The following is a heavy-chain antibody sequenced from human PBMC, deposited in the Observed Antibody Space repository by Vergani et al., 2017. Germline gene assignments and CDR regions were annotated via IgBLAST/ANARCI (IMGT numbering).Heavy chain of an antibody. D-gene: IGHD2-2*01. CDR2: ISGSGGST. CDR1: GFTFSSYA. CDR3: AKRIRAPFYCSSTSCPQPFDY. Sequence: EVQLLESGGGLVQPGGSLRLSCAASGFTFSSYAMSWVRQAPGKGLEWVSAISGSGGSTYYADSVKGRFTISRDNSKNTLYLQMNSLRAEDTAVYYCAKRIRAPFYCSSTSCPQPFDYWGQGTLVTVSS. V-gene: IGHV3-23*01. J-gene: IGHJ4*02.